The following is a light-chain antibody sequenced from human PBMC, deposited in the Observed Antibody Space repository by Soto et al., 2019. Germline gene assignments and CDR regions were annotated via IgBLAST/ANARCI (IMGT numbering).Light chain of an antibody. CDR3: QHYGRSSWT. J-gene: IGKJ1*01. CDR1: QTVHSSF. CDR2: GAS. Sequence: DIALTQSPATLSLSLGERVTLSCRASQTVHSSFVAWYQQKPGQAPRLLIYGASTRATGVPDRFSGSGSGTDFTLTISSLEPEDFAVYFCQHYGRSSWTFGQGTKVEIK. V-gene: IGKV3-20*01.